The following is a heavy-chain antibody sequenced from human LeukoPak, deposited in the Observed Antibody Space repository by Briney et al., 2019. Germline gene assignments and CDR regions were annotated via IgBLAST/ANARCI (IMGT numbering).Heavy chain of an antibody. J-gene: IGHJ5*02. CDR2: IIPIFGTA. Sequence: ASVKVSCKASGGTFSSYAISWVRQAPGQGLEWMGGIIPIFGTANYAQKFQGRVTITTDESTSTAYMELSSLRSEDTAVYYCARSLGGSGHNNWFDPWGQGTLVTVSS. D-gene: IGHD6-19*01. CDR3: ARSLGGSGHNNWFDP. CDR1: GGTFSSYA. V-gene: IGHV1-69*05.